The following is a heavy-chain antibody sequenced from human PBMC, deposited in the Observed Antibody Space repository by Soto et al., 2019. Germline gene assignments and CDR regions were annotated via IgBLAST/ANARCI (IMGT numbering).Heavy chain of an antibody. Sequence: QVQLQESGPGLVKPSQTLSLTCTVSGGSISGGVYYWSWIRQPPGKGLEWIGYIFDSGSTYYNPSLQSRVTISVDTSKNQFSLMLSSVTAADTAVYYCAREIIPLTTDWYFDLWGRGTLVTVSS. V-gene: IGHV4-30-4*01. D-gene: IGHD4-17*01. CDR3: AREIIPLTTDWYFDL. CDR2: IFDSGST. CDR1: GGSISGGVYY. J-gene: IGHJ2*01.